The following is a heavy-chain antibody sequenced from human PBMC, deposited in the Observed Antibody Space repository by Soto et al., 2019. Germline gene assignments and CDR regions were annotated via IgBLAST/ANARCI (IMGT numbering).Heavy chain of an antibody. J-gene: IGHJ3*02. D-gene: IGHD3-3*02. V-gene: IGHV4-39*01. CDR3: VRYDRINMTPYSPEGFHI. CDR2: VYYGGAIFYSGNI. CDR1: GDSISSSNSH. Sequence: PSETLSLTCTVSGDSISSSNSHWVWTRQPPGKGLEYIGSVYYGGAIFYSGNIYYNPSIKSRVTISVDTSKNQFSLRLSSVTPADTGVYYCVRYDRINMTPYSPEGFHIWRQGTMVTVSS.